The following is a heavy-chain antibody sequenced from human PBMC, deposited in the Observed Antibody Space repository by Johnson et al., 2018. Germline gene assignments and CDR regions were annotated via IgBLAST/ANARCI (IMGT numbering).Heavy chain of an antibody. CDR2: IKSKNDGGAT. V-gene: IGHV3-15*07. CDR1: GFTFSNAW. J-gene: IGHJ4*02. D-gene: IGHD3-22*01. CDR3: TTGSYDSSGYSLPFDY. Sequence: EVQLVESGGGLVKPGGSLRLSCAASGFTFSNAWMNWVRQAPGKGLEWVGRIKSKNDGGATDYAAPVKGRFTISRDDSKNTLYLQMNSLKTEDTAVYYCTTGSYDSSGYSLPFDYWGQGTLVTVSS.